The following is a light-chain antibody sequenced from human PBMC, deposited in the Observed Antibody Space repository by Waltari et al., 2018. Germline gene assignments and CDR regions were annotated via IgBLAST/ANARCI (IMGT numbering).Light chain of an antibody. Sequence: YDLTQPFSVSVSPGQTATITCSGDVLAEKYVRWFQQKPGQAPTLILYKDTERPSGIPERFSGFSSWSTVTLTIRGALLEDEADYHCHAAADNNWFFGGGTKLT. CDR3: HAAADNNWF. CDR1: VLAEKY. J-gene: IGLJ2*01. CDR2: KDT. V-gene: IGLV3-27*01.